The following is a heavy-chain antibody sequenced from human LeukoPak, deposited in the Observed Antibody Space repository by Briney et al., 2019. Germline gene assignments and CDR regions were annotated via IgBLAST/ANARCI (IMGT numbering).Heavy chain of an antibody. V-gene: IGHV1-69*06. CDR1: GGTFSSYA. Sequence: SVKVSCKASGGTFSSYAISWVRQAPGQGLEWMGGIIPIFGTANYAQKFQGRVTITADKSTSTAYMELSSLRSEDTAVYYCARKDKAEYYFDYWGQGTLVTVSS. J-gene: IGHJ4*02. CDR2: IIPIFGTA. CDR3: ARKDKAEYYFDY. D-gene: IGHD2-15*01.